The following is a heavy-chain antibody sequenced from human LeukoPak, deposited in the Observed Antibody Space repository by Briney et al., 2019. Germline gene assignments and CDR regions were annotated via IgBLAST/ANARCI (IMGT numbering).Heavy chain of an antibody. V-gene: IGHV4-59*08. CDR3: ARHTAMVHRTDP. J-gene: IGHJ5*02. CDR2: IYYSGST. Sequence: PSETLSLTCTVSGGSISSYYWSWIRQPPGKGLEWIGYIYYSGSTNYNPSLKSRVTISVDTSKNQFSLKLSSVTAADTAVYYCARHTAMVHRTDPWGQGTLVTVSS. D-gene: IGHD5-18*01. CDR1: GGSISSYY.